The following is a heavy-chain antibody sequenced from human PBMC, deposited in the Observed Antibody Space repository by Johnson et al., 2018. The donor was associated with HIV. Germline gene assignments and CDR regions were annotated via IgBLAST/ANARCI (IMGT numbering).Heavy chain of an antibody. CDR3: ARDTGDGLQRGAFDI. V-gene: IGHV3-7*01. CDR1: RFTFSSYW. D-gene: IGHD5-24*01. CDR2: IKQDGSEK. Sequence: VQLVESGGGLVQPGGSLRLSCAASRFTFSSYWMNWVRQAPGKGLEWVANIKQDGSEKYYVDSVKGRFTISRDNAKNSLYLQMNSLRAEDTAVYYCARDTGDGLQRGAFDIWGQGTVVTVSS. J-gene: IGHJ3*02.